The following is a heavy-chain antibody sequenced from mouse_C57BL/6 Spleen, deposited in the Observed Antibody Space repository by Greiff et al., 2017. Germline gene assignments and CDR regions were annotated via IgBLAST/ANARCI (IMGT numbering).Heavy chain of an antibody. J-gene: IGHJ2*01. V-gene: IGHV10-1*01. CDR2: IRSKSNNYAT. Sequence: EVKVVESGGGLVQPKGSLKLSCAASGFSFNTYAMNWVRQAPGKGLEWVARIRSKSNNYATYYADSVKDRFTISRDDSESMLYLQMNNLKTEDTAMYYCVREGIYDGYFDYWGQGTTLTVSS. CDR1: GFSFNTYA. CDR3: VREGIYDGYFDY. D-gene: IGHD2-3*01.